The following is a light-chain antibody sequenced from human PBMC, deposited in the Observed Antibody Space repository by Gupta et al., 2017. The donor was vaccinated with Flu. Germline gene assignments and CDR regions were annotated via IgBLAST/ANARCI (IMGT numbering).Light chain of an antibody. V-gene: IGKV1-39*01. CDR2: GAS. CDR1: QSISSY. Sequence: DIQVTQSPSSLSASVGGRVTITCRTGQSISSYVNWYQQKPGEAPRLLIYGASRLHSGVPSRFSGSASGTDFTLTISSLQPEDFATYYWQQKDTCGQGTKLEIK. J-gene: IGKJ2*01. CDR3: QQKDT.